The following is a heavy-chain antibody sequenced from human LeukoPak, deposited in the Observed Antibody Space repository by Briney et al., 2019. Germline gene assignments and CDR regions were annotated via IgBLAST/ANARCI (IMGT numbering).Heavy chain of an antibody. CDR1: GFTFSSYA. Sequence: GGSLRLSCAASGFTFSSYAMSWVRQAPGKGLEWVSAISGSGGSTYYADSVKGRFIISRDNSKNTLYLQMNSLRAEDTAVYYCAKGGTCGDNRDYWGQGTLVTVSS. J-gene: IGHJ4*02. CDR3: AKGGTCGDNRDY. CDR2: ISGSGGST. V-gene: IGHV3-23*01. D-gene: IGHD4-17*01.